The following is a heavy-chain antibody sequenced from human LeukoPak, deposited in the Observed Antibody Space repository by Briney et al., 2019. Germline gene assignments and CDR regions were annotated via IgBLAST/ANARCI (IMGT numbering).Heavy chain of an antibody. CDR2: ISYDGSNK. D-gene: IGHD3-9*01. CDR1: GYTFTGYY. Sequence: SCKASGYTFTGYYMHWVRQAPGKGLEWVAVISYDGSNKYYADSVKGRFTISRDNSKNTLYLQMNSLRAEDTAVYYCAGTAYDILTGYSFQMTPGYYYGMDVWGQGTTVTVSS. V-gene: IGHV3-30-3*01. J-gene: IGHJ6*02. CDR3: AGTAYDILTGYSFQMTPGYYYGMDV.